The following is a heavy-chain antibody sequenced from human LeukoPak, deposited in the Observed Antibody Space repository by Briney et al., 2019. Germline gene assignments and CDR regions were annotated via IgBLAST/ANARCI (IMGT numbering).Heavy chain of an antibody. Sequence: GRSLRLSCAAPGFTFSSYAMHWVRQAPGKGLEWVAVISYDGSNKYYADSVKGRFTISRDNSKNTLYLQMNSLRAEDTAVYYCARSKLPDYWGQGTLVTVSS. CDR2: ISYDGSNK. J-gene: IGHJ4*02. CDR1: GFTFSSYA. CDR3: ARSKLPDY. V-gene: IGHV3-30-3*01. D-gene: IGHD3-10*01.